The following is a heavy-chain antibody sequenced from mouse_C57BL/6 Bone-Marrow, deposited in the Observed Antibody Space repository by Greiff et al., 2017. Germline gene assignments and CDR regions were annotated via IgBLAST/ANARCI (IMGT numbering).Heavy chain of an antibody. V-gene: IGHV5-9-1*02. CDR1: GFTFSSYA. J-gene: IGHJ1*03. CDR3: TSSKEVYYYGSSYFLYWYFDV. D-gene: IGHD1-1*01. Sequence: EVMLVESGEGLVKPGGSLKLSCAASGFTFSSYAMSWVRQTPEKRLEWVAYISSGGDYIYYADTVKGRFTISRDNARNTLYLQMSSLKSEDTAMYYCTSSKEVYYYGSSYFLYWYFDVWGTGTTVTVSS. CDR2: ISSGGDYI.